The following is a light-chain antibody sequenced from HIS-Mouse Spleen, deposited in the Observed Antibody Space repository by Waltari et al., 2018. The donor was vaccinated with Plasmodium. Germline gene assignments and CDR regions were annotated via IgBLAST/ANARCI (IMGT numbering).Light chain of an antibody. J-gene: IGKJ2*01. V-gene: IGKV4-1*01. CDR2: WAS. CDR3: QQYYSTPPYT. CDR1: QTVLYSSNNKNY. Sequence: DIVMTQSPDSLAVSLRDRATIHCKSSQTVLYSSNNKNYLAWYQQKPGQPPKLLIYWASTRESGVPDRFSGSGSGTEFTLTISSLQAEDGAVYYCQQYYSTPPYTFGQGTKLEIK.